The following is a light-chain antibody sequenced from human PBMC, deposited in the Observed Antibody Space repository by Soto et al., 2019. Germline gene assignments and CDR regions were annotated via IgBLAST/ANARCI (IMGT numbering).Light chain of an antibody. J-gene: IGKJ1*01. CDR2: RAS. Sequence: IVMTQSPATLSVSPGERATLSCRAGQTIYSNVAWYQQRPGQAPRLLIYRASTRATGVPARFSGSGSGTEFTLTISGLQSEDVALYSCQQYQNLWTFGQGTKVEIK. V-gene: IGKV3-15*01. CDR3: QQYQNLWT. CDR1: QTIYSN.